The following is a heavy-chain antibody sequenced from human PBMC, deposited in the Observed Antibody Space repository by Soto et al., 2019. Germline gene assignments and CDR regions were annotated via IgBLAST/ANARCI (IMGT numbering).Heavy chain of an antibody. Sequence: SETLSLTCTVSGGSISTSSYYWGWIRQPPGKGLEWIGTIYNNGRTYYNPSLKSRDTISVDTSKNQLSLTLSYLTAADTAVYYCARQYYESGGYYFGRTQSRSSDAFDIWGQGTMVT. V-gene: IGHV4-39*01. CDR2: IYNNGRT. CDR1: GGSISTSSYY. J-gene: IGHJ3*02. D-gene: IGHD3-22*01. CDR3: ARQYYESGGYYFGRTQSRSSDAFDI.